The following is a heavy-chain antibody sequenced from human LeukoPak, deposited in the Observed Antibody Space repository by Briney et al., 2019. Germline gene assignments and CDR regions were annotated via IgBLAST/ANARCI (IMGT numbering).Heavy chain of an antibody. CDR3: ARDLLIGGYYFTPYDY. V-gene: IGHV3-48*01. D-gene: IGHD3-3*01. CDR1: GFTFSSYS. Sequence: GRSLRLSCAASGFTFSSYSMNWVRQAPGKGLEWVSYISSSSSTIYYADSVKGRFTISRDNAKNSLYLQMNSLRAEDTAVYYCARDLLIGGYYFTPYDYWGQGTLVTVSS. J-gene: IGHJ4*02. CDR2: ISSSSSTI.